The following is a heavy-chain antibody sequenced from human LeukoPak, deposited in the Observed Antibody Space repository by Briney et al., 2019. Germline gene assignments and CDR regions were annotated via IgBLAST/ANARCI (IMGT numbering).Heavy chain of an antibody. CDR3: ARDRANYYGSGSYYNEGYYYYGMDV. D-gene: IGHD3-10*01. Sequence: ASVKVSCKASGYTFTSYGISWVRQAPGQGLEWMGWISAYNGNTNYAQKLQGRVTMTTDTSTSTAYMELRSLRSDDTAVYYCARDRANYYGSGSYYNEGYYYYGMDVWGQGTTVTVPS. CDR1: GYTFTSYG. J-gene: IGHJ6*02. V-gene: IGHV1-18*01. CDR2: ISAYNGNT.